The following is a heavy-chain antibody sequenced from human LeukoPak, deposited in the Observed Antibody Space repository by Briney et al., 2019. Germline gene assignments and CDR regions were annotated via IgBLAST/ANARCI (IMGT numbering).Heavy chain of an antibody. Sequence: HPGGSLRLSCAVSGFTVSSNYVSWVRQAPGKGLEWVSVIYSGGSTYYADSVKGRFTISRDNSKNTLYLQMNSLRAEDTAVYYCARESSYSSGWYYFAYWGQGTLVTVSS. CDR1: GFTVSSNY. CDR2: IYSGGST. V-gene: IGHV3-53*01. J-gene: IGHJ4*02. D-gene: IGHD6-19*01. CDR3: ARESSYSSGWYYFAY.